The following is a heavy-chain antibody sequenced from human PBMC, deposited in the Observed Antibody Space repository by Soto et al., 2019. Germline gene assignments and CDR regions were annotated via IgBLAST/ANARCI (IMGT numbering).Heavy chain of an antibody. V-gene: IGHV3-33*01. CDR1: GFTFSSYG. Sequence: PGGSLRLSCAASGFTFSSYGMHWVRQAPGKGLEWVAVIWYDGSNKYYADSVKGRFTISRDNSKNTLYLQMNSLRAEDTAVYYCAGDRRHYSSSSFVGVLRYYYYYGMDVWGQGTTVTVSS. J-gene: IGHJ6*02. CDR3: AGDRRHYSSSSFVGVLRYYYYYGMDV. CDR2: IWYDGSNK. D-gene: IGHD6-6*01.